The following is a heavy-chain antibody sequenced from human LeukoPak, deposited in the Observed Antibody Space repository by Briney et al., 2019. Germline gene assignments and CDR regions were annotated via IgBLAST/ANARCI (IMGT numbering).Heavy chain of an antibody. CDR2: VNRSGDTT. CDR1: GFIFSNYA. CDR3: AKDLRAVAGRGPFDY. Sequence: GGSLRLSCAASGFIFSNYAMSWVRQAPGKGPEWVSAVNRSGDTTYYADSVKGRFTISRDNSKNTMYLEMNSLRAEDTAVYYCAKDLRAVAGRGPFDYWGQGTLVTVSS. D-gene: IGHD6-19*01. V-gene: IGHV3-23*01. J-gene: IGHJ4*02.